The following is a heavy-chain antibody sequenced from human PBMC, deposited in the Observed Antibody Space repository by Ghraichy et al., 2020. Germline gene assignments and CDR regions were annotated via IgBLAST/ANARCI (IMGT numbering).Heavy chain of an antibody. D-gene: IGHD3-22*01. V-gene: IGHV2-70*13. CDR3: ARTYRSGYYMTAFDF. Sequence: SGPTLVKPTQTLTLTCAFSGFSLSSSGMCVNWIRQPPGKALEWLALIDWDDDTYYSTSLKTRLTISKDTSKNQVFLTMTNMDPVDTATYYCARTYRSGYYMTAFDFWGQGTTVTVSS. J-gene: IGHJ3*01. CDR2: IDWDDDT. CDR1: GFSLSSSGMC.